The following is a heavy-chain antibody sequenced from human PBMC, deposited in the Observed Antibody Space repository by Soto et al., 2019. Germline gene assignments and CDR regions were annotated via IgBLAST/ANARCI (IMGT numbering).Heavy chain of an antibody. CDR3: AKDGLSDSPSAIDY. CDR2: IGGSGRKT. J-gene: IGHJ4*02. CDR1: GFTFSKSG. V-gene: IGHV3-23*01. D-gene: IGHD6-13*01. Sequence: WGSLRLSCAASGFTFSKSGMIFCRHAPVKGLEWVAGIGGSGRKTYYADAVKGRFTISRDNSKNTLFLQMNSLRAEDTAIYYCAKDGLSDSPSAIDYWGQGTLVTVSS.